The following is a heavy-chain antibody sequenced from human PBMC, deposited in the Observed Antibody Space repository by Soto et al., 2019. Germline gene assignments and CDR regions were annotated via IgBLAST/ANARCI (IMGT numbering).Heavy chain of an antibody. CDR1: GGTFSSYA. Sequence: QVQLVQSGAEVKKPGSSVKVSCNASGGTFSSYAISWVRQAPGQGLEWMGGIIPIFGTANSAQKFQGRVTITADKSTSTAYRELSSLRSEETAVYYCAIRSNGEWRSTSCPYWDFELWGRGTLVTVSS. D-gene: IGHD2-2*01. CDR3: AIRSNGEWRSTSCPYWDFEL. V-gene: IGHV1-69*06. CDR2: IIPIFGTA. J-gene: IGHJ2*01.